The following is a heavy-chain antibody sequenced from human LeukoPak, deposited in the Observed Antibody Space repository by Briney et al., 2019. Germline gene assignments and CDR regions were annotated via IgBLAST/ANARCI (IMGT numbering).Heavy chain of an antibody. CDR2: IRYDGSNK. D-gene: IGHD5-18*01. Sequence: GGSLRLSCAASGFTFSSYGMHWVRQAPGKGLEWVAFIRYDGSNKYYADSVKGRFTISRDNSKNTLYLQMNSLRAEDTAVYYCASLVRGYSYGNVGYYFDYWGQGTLVTVSS. V-gene: IGHV3-30*02. CDR1: GFTFSSYG. J-gene: IGHJ4*02. CDR3: ASLVRGYSYGNVGYYFDY.